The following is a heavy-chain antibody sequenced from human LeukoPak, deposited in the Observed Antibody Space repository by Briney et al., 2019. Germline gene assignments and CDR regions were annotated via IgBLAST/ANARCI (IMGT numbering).Heavy chain of an antibody. V-gene: IGHV1-69*06. J-gene: IGHJ6*03. CDR3: ARAQLGTYYYDSSGRGYYYMDV. CDR2: IIPIFDTA. CDR1: GGTFSNYA. Sequence: SVKVSCKASGGTFSNYAISWVRQAPGQGLEWMGGIIPIFDTADYAQKFQGRLTITADKSTSTAYMELSSLRSEDTAVYYCARAQLGTYYYDSSGRGYYYMDVWGKGTTVTVSS. D-gene: IGHD3-22*01.